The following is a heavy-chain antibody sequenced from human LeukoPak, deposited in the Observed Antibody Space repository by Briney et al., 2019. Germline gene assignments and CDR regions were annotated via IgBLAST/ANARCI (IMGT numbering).Heavy chain of an antibody. CDR3: ARDRDCYDSSGYYTYFDY. V-gene: IGHV1-69*04. Sequence: GASVKVSCKASGCTFSSYAISWVRQAPGQGLEWMGRIIPIIGIANYAQKFQGRVTITADKSTSTAYMELSSLRSEDTAVYYCARDRDCYDSSGYYTYFDYWGQGTLVTVSS. D-gene: IGHD3-22*01. CDR2: IIPIIGIA. CDR1: GCTFSSYA. J-gene: IGHJ4*02.